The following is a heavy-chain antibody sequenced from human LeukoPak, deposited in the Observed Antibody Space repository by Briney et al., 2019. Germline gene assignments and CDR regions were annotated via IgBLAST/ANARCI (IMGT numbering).Heavy chain of an antibody. Sequence: SETLSLTCAVSGGSISSNNWWIWVRQSPEKGLEWIGEIYHDGSTNYNPSLKSRVTISMDKSKNQLSLKLSSVTAADTAVYYCARHCRDSIDAFDIWGQGTMVTVSS. J-gene: IGHJ3*02. CDR3: ARHCRDSIDAFDI. V-gene: IGHV4-4*02. CDR1: GGSISSNNW. CDR2: IYHDGST. D-gene: IGHD3-3*02.